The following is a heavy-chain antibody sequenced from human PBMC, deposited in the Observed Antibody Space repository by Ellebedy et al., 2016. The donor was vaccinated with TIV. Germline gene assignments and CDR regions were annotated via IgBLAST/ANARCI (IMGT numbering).Heavy chain of an antibody. CDR2: IDHDGSEK. V-gene: IGHV3-7*01. CDR1: GFTISSYW. Sequence: PGGSLRLSCAASGFTISSYWMRWVRQAPGKGLEWVANIDHDGSEKYYVDSVKGRFTISRDDGKNSLFLQMDSLRAEDTAVYYCARNYGAPDYWGQGTLVTVSS. J-gene: IGHJ4*02. CDR3: ARNYGAPDY. D-gene: IGHD4-17*01.